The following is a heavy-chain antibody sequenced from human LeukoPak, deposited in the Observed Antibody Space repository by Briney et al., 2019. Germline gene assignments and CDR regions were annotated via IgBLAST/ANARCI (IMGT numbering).Heavy chain of an antibody. CDR1: GFTFSSYA. V-gene: IGHV3-23*01. D-gene: IGHD3-22*01. J-gene: IGHJ4*02. Sequence: PGGSLRLSCAASGFTFSSYAMSWVRQAPGKGLEWVSAISGSGGSTYYADSVKGRFTISRDNAKKSLYLQMNSLRVEDTALYYCARDYHANSGYYSTFDFWGQGTLVTVSS. CDR2: ISGSGGST. CDR3: ARDYHANSGYYSTFDF.